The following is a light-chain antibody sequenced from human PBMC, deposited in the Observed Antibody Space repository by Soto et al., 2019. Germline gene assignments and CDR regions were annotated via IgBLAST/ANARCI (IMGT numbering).Light chain of an antibody. CDR3: QQLNAYPLT. CDR1: QAISTY. J-gene: IGKJ4*01. V-gene: IGKV1-9*01. CDR2: AAS. Sequence: DIQLTQSPSLLSASVGDRVTITCRASQAISTYLAWYQQASGKAPKLLISAASTLQRGVPSRFSGSGSGTQFTLTISSLQPEDFATYYCQQLNAYPLTFGWGTRVEIK.